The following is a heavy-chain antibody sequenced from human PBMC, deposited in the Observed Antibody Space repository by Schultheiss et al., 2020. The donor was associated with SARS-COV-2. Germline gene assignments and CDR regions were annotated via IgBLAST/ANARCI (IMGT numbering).Heavy chain of an antibody. V-gene: IGHV3-33*01. Sequence: GGSLRLSCAASGFTFSSYGMHWVRQAPGKGLEWVAVIWDDGSNKYYADSVKGRFTISRDNSKNTLYLQMNSLRAEDTAVYYCARDSSGWYRGGLDYWGQGTLVTVSS. J-gene: IGHJ4*02. CDR1: GFTFSSYG. CDR3: ARDSSGWYRGGLDY. CDR2: IWDDGSNK. D-gene: IGHD6-19*01.